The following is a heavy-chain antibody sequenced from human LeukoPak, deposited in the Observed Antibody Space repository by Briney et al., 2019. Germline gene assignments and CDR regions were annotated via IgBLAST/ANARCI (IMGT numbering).Heavy chain of an antibody. J-gene: IGHJ4*02. CDR1: GGSVSGGNYY. V-gene: IGHV4-61*01. CDR3: ARTGSTGGY. D-gene: IGHD1-1*01. Sequence: TETLSLTCTVSGGSVSGGNYYCSWIRQSPGKGLEWIGYIHYSGSTVYNPSLKSRVTMSIDTSKNQFSLNLSSVTAADTAVYYCARTGSTGGYWGQGTLVTVSS. CDR2: IHYSGST.